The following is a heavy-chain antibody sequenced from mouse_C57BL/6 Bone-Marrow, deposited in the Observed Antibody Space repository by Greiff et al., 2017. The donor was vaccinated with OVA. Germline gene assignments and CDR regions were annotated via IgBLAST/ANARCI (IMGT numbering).Heavy chain of an antibody. J-gene: IGHJ1*03. V-gene: IGHV2-4*01. CDR3: AKNRGSSGYSYFDV. CDR1: GFSLTSYG. Sequence: VQLQQSGPGLVQPSQSLSITCTVSGFSLTSYGVHWVRQPPGKGLEWLGVIWSGGSTDYNAAFISRLSISKDNSKSQVFFKMNSLQADDTAIYYCAKNRGSSGYSYFDVWGTGTTVTVSS. D-gene: IGHD3-2*02. CDR2: IWSGGST.